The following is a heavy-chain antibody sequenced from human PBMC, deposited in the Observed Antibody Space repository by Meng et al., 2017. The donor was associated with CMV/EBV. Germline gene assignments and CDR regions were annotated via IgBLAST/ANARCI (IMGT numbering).Heavy chain of an antibody. V-gene: IGHV1-8*01. CDR2: INPSSGNT. J-gene: IGHJ5*02. CDR1: D. CDR3: ARRATYYYGSSGYYYGGNWCDP. Sequence: DIDCVRVATGQGLEWSGWINPSSGNTDYTQKFQGTVTMTRNASISTAYMGLSSLRSEDTAVYYCARRATYYYGSSGYYYGGNWCDPWGQGTLVTVSS. D-gene: IGHD3-22*01.